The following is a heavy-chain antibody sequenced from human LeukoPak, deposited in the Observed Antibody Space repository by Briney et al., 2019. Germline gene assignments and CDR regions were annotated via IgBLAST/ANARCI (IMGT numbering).Heavy chain of an antibody. CDR3: ARETSVLGVYYFDY. CDR2: IYAGGST. V-gene: IGHV3-66*01. CDR1: GFTVSSNY. Sequence: GGSLRLSCAASGFTVSSNYMSWVRQAPGKGLEWVSVIYAGGSTHYADSVKGRFTISRDNSKNTLYLQMNSLTAEDTAVYYCARETSVLGVYYFDYWGQGTLVSVSS. J-gene: IGHJ4*02. D-gene: IGHD3-16*01.